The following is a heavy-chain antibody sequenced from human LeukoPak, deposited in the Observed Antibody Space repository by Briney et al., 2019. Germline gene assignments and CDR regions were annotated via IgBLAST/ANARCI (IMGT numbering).Heavy chain of an antibody. Sequence: GASVKVSCKVSGYTXTELSMHWVRQAPGKGLEWMGGFDPEDGETIYAQKFQGRVTMTEDTSTDTAYMELSSLRSEDTAVYYCATAGYDSSGYPNWFDPWGQGTLVTVSS. CDR2: FDPEDGET. D-gene: IGHD3-22*01. CDR1: GYTXTELS. J-gene: IGHJ5*02. V-gene: IGHV1-24*01. CDR3: ATAGYDSSGYPNWFDP.